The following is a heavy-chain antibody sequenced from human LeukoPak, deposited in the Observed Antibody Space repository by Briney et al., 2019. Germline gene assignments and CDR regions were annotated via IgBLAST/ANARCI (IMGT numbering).Heavy chain of an antibody. Sequence: PGGSLRLSCAASGFTFNDYAIHWVRQAPGKGLEWVSGISWNSGNIGYADSVKGRFTISRDNAKNSLYLQMNSLRAEDTAVYYCAKDMTTVVTTLFDYWGQGTLVTVSS. CDR3: AKDMTTVVTTLFDY. D-gene: IGHD4-23*01. CDR1: GFTFNDYA. CDR2: ISWNSGNI. J-gene: IGHJ4*02. V-gene: IGHV3-9*01.